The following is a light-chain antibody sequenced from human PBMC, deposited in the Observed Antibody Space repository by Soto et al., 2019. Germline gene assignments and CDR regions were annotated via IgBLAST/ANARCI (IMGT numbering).Light chain of an antibody. CDR3: SSYTNTITVL. CDR1: SSDVGASKY. CDR2: EVS. J-gene: IGLJ2*01. V-gene: IGLV2-14*01. Sequence: QSVLTQPASVSGSPGQSITISCTGTSSDVGASKYVSWYQQHPGKAPRLMIYEVSNRPSGVSNRFSGSKSGNTASLTISGLQAEDEADYYCSSYTNTITVLFGGGTKLTVL.